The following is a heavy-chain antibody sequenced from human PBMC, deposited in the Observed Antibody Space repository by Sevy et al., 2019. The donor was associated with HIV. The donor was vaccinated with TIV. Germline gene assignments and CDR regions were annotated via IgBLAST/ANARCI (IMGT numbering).Heavy chain of an antibody. Sequence: GGSLRLSCAASGFTFSSYWMTWVRQAPGKGLEWVANIKQDMSEKYYADSVKGRFPISGDNARNSLYLQMESLRAEDTAVYYCARAQQVTMLVVIGGLYFDFWGQGTLVTVSS. CDR1: GFTFSSYW. V-gene: IGHV3-7*01. CDR3: ARAQQVTMLVVIGGLYFDF. D-gene: IGHD3-22*01. CDR2: IKQDMSEK. J-gene: IGHJ4*02.